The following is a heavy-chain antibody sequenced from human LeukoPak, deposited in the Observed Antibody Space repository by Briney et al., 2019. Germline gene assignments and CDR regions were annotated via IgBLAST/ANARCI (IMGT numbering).Heavy chain of an antibody. CDR2: ISGSGGST. V-gene: IGHV3-23*01. CDR1: GFTFSSYA. CDR3: AKDIFWGLIAGYSSSWRYGMDV. J-gene: IGHJ6*02. Sequence: GGSLRLSCAASGFTFSSYAMSWVRQAPGKGLEWVSAISGSGGSTYYADSVKGRFTISRDNSKNTLYLQMNSLRAEDTAVYYCAKDIFWGLIAGYSSSWRYGMDVWGQGTTVTVSS. D-gene: IGHD6-13*01.